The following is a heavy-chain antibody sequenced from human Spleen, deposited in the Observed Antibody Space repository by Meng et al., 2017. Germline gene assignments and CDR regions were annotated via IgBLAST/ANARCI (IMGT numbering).Heavy chain of an antibody. CDR1: GGPISSSSYH. J-gene: IGHJ4*02. CDR2: IYYSGST. D-gene: IGHD6-13*01. V-gene: IGHV4-39*07. Sequence: ESLKISCTVSGGPISSSSYHWGWIRQPPGKGLEWIGSIYYSGSTYYNPFPKSRGTISQDTSKNQFSLRLSSVTTADSAVYYCASDPCSGRAAAGPYYWGQGTLVTVSS. CDR3: ASDPCSGRAAAGPYY.